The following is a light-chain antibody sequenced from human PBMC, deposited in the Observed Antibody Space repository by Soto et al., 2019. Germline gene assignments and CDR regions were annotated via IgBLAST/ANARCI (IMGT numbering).Light chain of an antibody. Sequence: EVVLTQSPGTLSLSPGERATLYCRSSQTVNSNFLAWYQQKPGQAPRLLIYGVSNRATGIPDRFSGSGSGTDITLTISRLEPEDFAVYYCQQSGDTPTFGQGTTVDIK. V-gene: IGKV3-20*01. CDR2: GVS. CDR3: QQSGDTPT. J-gene: IGKJ1*01. CDR1: QTVNSNF.